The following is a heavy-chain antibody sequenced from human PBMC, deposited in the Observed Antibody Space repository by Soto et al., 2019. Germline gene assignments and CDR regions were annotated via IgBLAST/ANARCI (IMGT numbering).Heavy chain of an antibody. V-gene: IGHV4-31*03. J-gene: IGHJ6*04. CDR2: IFYTGSA. Sequence: SLSLTCPVSGASIRSGGYDWSWIRQRPGQGLEWIAYIFYTGSAYYNPSLESRLSISIDRSKKQFSLKLSSVSDADTAVYYCARDRNDYPDIWGKGTQVNVSS. CDR3: ARDRNDYPDI. CDR1: GASIRSGGYD. D-gene: IGHD1-1*01.